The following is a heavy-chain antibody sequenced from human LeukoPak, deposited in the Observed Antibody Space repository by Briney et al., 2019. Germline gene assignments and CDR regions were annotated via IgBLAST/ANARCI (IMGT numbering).Heavy chain of an antibody. CDR3: AKEARYSSTIGY. CDR1: GFTFGSYA. J-gene: IGHJ4*02. CDR2: ISGSGGGR. Sequence: GGSLRLSCAGSGFTFGSYAMSWVRQAPGKGLEWVSAISGSGGGRYYADSVKGRVTFSSNNYKNTLYLQMNNLSAEDTAVYHWAKEARYSSTIGYWGQGTLVTVSS. D-gene: IGHD6-13*01. V-gene: IGHV3-23*01.